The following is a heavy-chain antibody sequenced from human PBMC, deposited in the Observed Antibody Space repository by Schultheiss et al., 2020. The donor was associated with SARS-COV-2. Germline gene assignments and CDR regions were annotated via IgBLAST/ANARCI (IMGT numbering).Heavy chain of an antibody. CDR2: VHYSGNT. D-gene: IGHD6-19*01. Sequence: SQTLSLTCTVSGGSISSNYWSWIRQSPGKGLEWIGYVHYSGNTNYNPSLKSRVTTSVDTSKNQFSLKLRSVTAADTALYYCAVGVRWLAFDYWGQGTLVTVSS. V-gene: IGHV4-59*01. CDR1: GGSISSNY. CDR3: AVGVRWLAFDY. J-gene: IGHJ4*02.